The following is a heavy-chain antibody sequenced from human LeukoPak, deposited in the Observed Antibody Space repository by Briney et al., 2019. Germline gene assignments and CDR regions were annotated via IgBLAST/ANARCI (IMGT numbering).Heavy chain of an antibody. CDR2: ISAYNGNT. J-gene: IGHJ5*02. CDR1: GYTFTSYG. CDR3: ARDQYCRGCSSYTEWFDP. Sequence: ASVKVSCKASGYTFTSYGSSWVGHAPGQGLEWMGWISAYNGNTNYAQKLQGRVTMTTDTSTSTAYMELRSLRSDDTAVYYCARDQYCRGCSSYTEWFDPWGQGTLVTVSS. D-gene: IGHD2-15*01. V-gene: IGHV1-18*01.